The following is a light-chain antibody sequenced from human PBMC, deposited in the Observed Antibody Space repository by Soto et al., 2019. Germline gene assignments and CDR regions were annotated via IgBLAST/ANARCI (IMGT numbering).Light chain of an antibody. J-gene: IGKJ1*01. CDR2: GAS. Sequence: EIVLTQSPGTLSLSPGERATLSCRASQSVSSSYLAWYQQKPGQAPRLLIYGASTRATGIPVRFSGSGSGTEFTLTISSLQSEDFAVYYCQQYAGSPRTFGQGTKVDIK. V-gene: IGKV3-20*01. CDR1: QSVSSSY. CDR3: QQYAGSPRT.